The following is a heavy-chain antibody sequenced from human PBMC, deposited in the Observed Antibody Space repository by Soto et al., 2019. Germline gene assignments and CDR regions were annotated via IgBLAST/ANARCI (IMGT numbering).Heavy chain of an antibody. D-gene: IGHD2-21*02. V-gene: IGHV4-59*11. CDR3: ARTDCRGDCSPFDY. CDR1: GGSSVSHD. CDR2: IYYSGST. Sequence: ETLSVRCTVVGGSSVSHDGRWIRQPPGKGLEWIGYIYYSGSTNYNPSLKSRVTISVDTSKNQFSLKLSSVTAADTAVYYCARTDCRGDCSPFDYWGQGTLVIGSS. J-gene: IGHJ4*02.